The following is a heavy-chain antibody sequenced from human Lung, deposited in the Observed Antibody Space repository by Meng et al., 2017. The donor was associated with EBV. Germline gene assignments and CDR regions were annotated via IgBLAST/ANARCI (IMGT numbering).Heavy chain of an antibody. J-gene: IGHJ5*02. Sequence: QWKLVQYGAEVRKPGASGKVSCETSGYTFVVSYIHWVRQAPGQGLEWMGRVNPSTGDSNYAQKFQGRVTMTRDKSISTAYTELASLTSDDTAMYYCARYTGHLDPWGQGTLVTVSS. CDR3: ARYTGHLDP. CDR2: VNPSTGDS. V-gene: IGHV1-2*06. D-gene: IGHD2-2*02. CDR1: GYTFVVSY.